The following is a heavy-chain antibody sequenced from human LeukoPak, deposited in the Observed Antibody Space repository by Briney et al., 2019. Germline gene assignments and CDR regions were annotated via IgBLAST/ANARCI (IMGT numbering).Heavy chain of an antibody. CDR2: ISPDGSTT. Sequence: PGGSLRLSCAASGFTFSRYWMHWVRQAPGKGLMWVSRISPDGSTTLYADSVKGRFTISRDNAKNSLYLPMNSLRAEDTAVYYCARNSRYSFDIWGQGTVVTVSS. J-gene: IGHJ3*02. CDR3: ARNSRYSFDI. CDR1: GFTFSRYW. V-gene: IGHV3-74*03. D-gene: IGHD4-11*01.